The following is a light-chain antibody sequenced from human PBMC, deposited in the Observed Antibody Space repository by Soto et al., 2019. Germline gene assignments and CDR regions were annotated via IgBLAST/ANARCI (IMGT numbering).Light chain of an antibody. CDR3: SSYRSSTTFV. V-gene: IGLV2-14*01. J-gene: IGLJ1*01. Sequence: QSVLTQPASVSGSPGQSITISCTRTSSDVGAYNYVSWYQQYPGRAPKVIIFEVRKRPSGVSTRFSGSKSGDTASLTISGLQAEAEADYYCSSYRSSTTFVFGTGTKVTVL. CDR1: SSDVGAYNY. CDR2: EVR.